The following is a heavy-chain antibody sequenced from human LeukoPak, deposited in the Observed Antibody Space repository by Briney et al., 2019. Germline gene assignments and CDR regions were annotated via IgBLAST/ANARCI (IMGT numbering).Heavy chain of an antibody. V-gene: IGHV3-23*01. J-gene: IGHJ3*02. CDR3: AKAKDSSGYYYNDAFDI. Sequence: GGSLRLSCAAFGFTFSSYAMSWVRQAPGKGLEWVSAISGSGGSTYYADSVKGRFTISRDNSENTLYLQMNSLRAEDTAVYYCAKAKDSSGYYYNDAFDIWGQGTMVTVSS. D-gene: IGHD3-22*01. CDR2: ISGSGGST. CDR1: GFTFSSYA.